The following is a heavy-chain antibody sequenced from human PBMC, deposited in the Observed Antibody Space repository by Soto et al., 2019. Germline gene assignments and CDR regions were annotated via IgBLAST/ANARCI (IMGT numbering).Heavy chain of an antibody. CDR3: ARDQGYGDYVLGWFDP. Sequence: PGGSLRLSCAASGFTFSSYSMNWVRQAPGKGLEWVSSISSSSSYIYYADSVKGRFTISRDNAKNSLYLQMNSLRAEDTAVYYCARDQGYGDYVLGWFDPWGQGTLVTVSS. D-gene: IGHD4-17*01. CDR2: ISSSSSYI. J-gene: IGHJ5*02. V-gene: IGHV3-21*01. CDR1: GFTFSSYS.